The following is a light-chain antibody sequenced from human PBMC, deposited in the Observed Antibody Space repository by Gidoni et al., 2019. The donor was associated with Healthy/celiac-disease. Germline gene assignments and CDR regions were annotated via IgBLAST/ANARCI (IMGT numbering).Light chain of an antibody. CDR1: QSVLYSSNNKNY. V-gene: IGKV4-1*01. CDR2: WAS. J-gene: IGKJ1*01. CDR3: QQYYSTPQT. Sequence: DIVMTQSPDSLAVSLGERATINCKSSQSVLYSSNNKNYLAWYQQKPGQPPKLLIYWASTRESGVPDRFSGSGSGTDFTLTIISLQAEDVAVYYCQQYYSTPQTFXQXTKVEIK.